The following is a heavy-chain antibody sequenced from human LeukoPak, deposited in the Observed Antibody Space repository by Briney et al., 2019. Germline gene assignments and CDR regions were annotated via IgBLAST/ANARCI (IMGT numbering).Heavy chain of an antibody. CDR3: ARIPMVRGVYYFDY. Sequence: PSETLSLTCTVSGGSISSYYWSWIRQPPGKGLEWIGYIYYSGSTNYNPSLKSRVTISVDTSKNQFSLKLSSVTAADTAVYYCARIPMVRGVYYFDYWGQGTLVTVSS. D-gene: IGHD3-10*01. V-gene: IGHV4-59*08. CDR2: IYYSGST. CDR1: GGSISSYY. J-gene: IGHJ4*02.